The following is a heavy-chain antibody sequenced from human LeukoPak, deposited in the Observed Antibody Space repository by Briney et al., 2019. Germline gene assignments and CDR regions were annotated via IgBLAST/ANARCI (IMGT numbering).Heavy chain of an antibody. V-gene: IGHV3-23*01. CDR2: ISGSGYST. D-gene: IGHD3-10*01. CDR1: GFTFSSYA. CDR3: AKDRSGSTAEYFQD. Sequence: GGSLRLSRAASGFTFSSYAMSWVRQAPGKGLEWVSVISGSGYSTYYADSVKGRFTISRDNSKNTLYLQMNSLRAEDTAVYYCAKDRSGSTAEYFQDWGQGTLVTVSS. J-gene: IGHJ1*01.